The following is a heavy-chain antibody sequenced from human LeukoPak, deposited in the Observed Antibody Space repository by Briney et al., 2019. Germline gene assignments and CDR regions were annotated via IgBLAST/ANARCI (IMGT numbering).Heavy chain of an antibody. CDR1: GGSISYYY. Sequence: SETLSLTCTVSGGSISYYYWNWIRQPPGKGLEWIGYIYSSGSTNYNPSLKSRVTISLDTSKNQFSLKLSSVTAADTAVYSCARMGDYYDSSGYRHDAFDIWGQGTMVTVSS. V-gene: IGHV4-59*01. J-gene: IGHJ3*02. CDR2: IYSSGST. D-gene: IGHD3-22*01. CDR3: ARMGDYYDSSGYRHDAFDI.